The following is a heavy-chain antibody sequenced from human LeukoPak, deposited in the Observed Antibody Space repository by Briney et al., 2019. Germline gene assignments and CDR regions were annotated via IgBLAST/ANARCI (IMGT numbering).Heavy chain of an antibody. Sequence: SETLSLTCAVYGGSFSGYYWSWIRQPPGKGLEWIGEINHSGSINYNPSLKSRVTISVDTSKNQFSLKLSSVTAADTAVYYCASMTTVTYAFKDWGQGTLVTVSS. D-gene: IGHD4-17*01. J-gene: IGHJ4*02. CDR1: GGSFSGYY. CDR2: INHSGSI. CDR3: ASMTTVTYAFKD. V-gene: IGHV4-34*01.